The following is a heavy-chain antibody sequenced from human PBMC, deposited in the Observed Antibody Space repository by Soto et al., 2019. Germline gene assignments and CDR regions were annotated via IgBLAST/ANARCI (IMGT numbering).Heavy chain of an antibody. CDR3: ARPPYDFWSGPHYYCMVV. D-gene: IGHD3-3*01. V-gene: IGHV4-61*01. CDR1: GGSVSSGSYY. J-gene: IGHJ6*02. CDR2: IYYSGST. Sequence: SETLSLTCTVSGGSVSSGSYYWSWIRQPPGKGLEWIGYIYYSGSTNYNPSPKSRVTISVDTSKNQFSLKLSSVTAADTAVYYCARPPYDFWSGPHYYCMVVSCPGTSLTVFS.